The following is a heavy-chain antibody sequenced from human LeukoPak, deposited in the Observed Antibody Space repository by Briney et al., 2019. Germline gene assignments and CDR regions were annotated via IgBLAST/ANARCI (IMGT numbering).Heavy chain of an antibody. CDR2: ISGSGGST. CDR3: AKEYSSGWYYFDY. D-gene: IGHD6-19*01. Sequence: PGGSLSLSCAASGFTFSNYAMSWVRQAPGKGLEWVSAISGSGGSTYYADSVKGRFTISRDNSKITLYLQMNSLRAEDTAVYYCAKEYSSGWYYFDYWGQGTLVTVSS. J-gene: IGHJ4*02. V-gene: IGHV3-23*01. CDR1: GFTFSNYA.